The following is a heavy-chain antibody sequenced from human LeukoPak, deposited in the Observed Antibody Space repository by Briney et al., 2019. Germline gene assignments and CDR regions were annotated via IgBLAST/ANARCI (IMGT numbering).Heavy chain of an antibody. J-gene: IGHJ5*02. D-gene: IGHD3-22*01. CDR3: ARALYYYDSSGYPNWFDP. CDR2: INSDGSST. CDR1: GFTFSSYW. Sequence: GGSLRLSCAASGFTFSSYWMHWVRQAPGKGLVWVSRINSDGSSTSYADSVKGRFTISRDNAKNTLYLQMNSLRAEDMAVYYCARALYYYDSSGYPNWFDPWGQGTLVTVSS. V-gene: IGHV3-74*01.